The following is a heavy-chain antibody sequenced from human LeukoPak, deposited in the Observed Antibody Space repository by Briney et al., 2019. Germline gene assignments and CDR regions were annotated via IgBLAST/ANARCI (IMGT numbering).Heavy chain of an antibody. V-gene: IGHV4-59*01. CDR1: GGSISSYY. CDR3: ARAILGTYYYFDF. CDR2: IFYTGST. D-gene: IGHD1-26*01. J-gene: IGHJ4*02. Sequence: PSETLSLTCTVSGGSISSYYWSWLRQPPAKGLEWIGHIFYTGSTNCNPSLNSRVTISVDTSKNQYSLKLSSMTAADTAVYYCARAILGTYYYFDFWGQGTLVTVSS.